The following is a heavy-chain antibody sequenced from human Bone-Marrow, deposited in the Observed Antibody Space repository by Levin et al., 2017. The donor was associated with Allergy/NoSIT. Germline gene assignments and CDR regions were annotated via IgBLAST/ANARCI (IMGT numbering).Heavy chain of an antibody. D-gene: IGHD1-14*01. V-gene: IGHV3-74*01. J-gene: IGHJ6*02. CDR3: VTVSRGGTNDHNAMAV. CDR1: GFTFSPYW. Sequence: GSLRLSCVVSGFTFSPYWMHWVRQAPGKGLVWVSGIHSDGSRTNYADSVKGRCTISRDNAKNTMDLKMSSLRVDDTAVYYCVTVSRGGTNDHNAMAVWGQGTTVTVS. CDR2: IHSDGSRT.